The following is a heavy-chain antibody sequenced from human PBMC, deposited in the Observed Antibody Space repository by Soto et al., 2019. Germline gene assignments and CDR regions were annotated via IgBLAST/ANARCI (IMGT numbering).Heavy chain of an antibody. J-gene: IGHJ4*02. CDR2: IYYGGTT. CDR1: VEPMTGGYY. CDR3: ARGWYYFDV. D-gene: IGHD2-15*01. Sequence: SETLSLTCDVSVEPMTGGYYWGWIRQSPGKGLEWIGSIYYGGTTYYNPSLRSRLAISIDTSKNQFSLRLSSVTAADTALYYCARGWYYFDVWRQGSLVTVSS. V-gene: IGHV4-38-2*01.